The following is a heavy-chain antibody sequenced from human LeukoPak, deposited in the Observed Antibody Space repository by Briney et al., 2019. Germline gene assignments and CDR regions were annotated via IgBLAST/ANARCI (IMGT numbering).Heavy chain of an antibody. V-gene: IGHV3-30*18. Sequence: QPGGSLRLSCAASGFSFSSYSMTWVRQAPGKGLEWVAVISYDGSNKYYADSVKGRFTIPRDNSKNTLYLQMNSLRAEDTAVYYCAKGPPYYDSSGYYPGVDYWGQGTLVTVSS. D-gene: IGHD3-22*01. CDR1: GFSFSSYS. CDR3: AKGPPYYDSSGYYPGVDY. CDR2: ISYDGSNK. J-gene: IGHJ4*02.